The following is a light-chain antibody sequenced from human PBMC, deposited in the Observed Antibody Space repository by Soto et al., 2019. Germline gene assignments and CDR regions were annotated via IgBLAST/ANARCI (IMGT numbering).Light chain of an antibody. CDR1: QSVSSSY. Sequence: EIVLTQSPGTLSLCPGERATLSCRASQSVSSSYIAWYQQKPGQAPRLLIYGASSRATGIPDRFSGSGSGTDFTLTISRLEPEDFAVYYCQQYGSSPLFTFGPGTKVDIK. CDR3: QQYGSSPLFT. J-gene: IGKJ3*01. V-gene: IGKV3-20*01. CDR2: GAS.